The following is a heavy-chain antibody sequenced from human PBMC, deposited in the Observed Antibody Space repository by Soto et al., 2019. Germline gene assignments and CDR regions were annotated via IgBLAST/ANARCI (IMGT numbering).Heavy chain of an antibody. CDR1: GYTFYSHS. J-gene: IGHJ6*02. V-gene: IGHV1-18*01. CDR2: INADYGNT. Sequence: QAQLVQSGAEVXKPGASVKVSCKASGYTFYSHSIIWVRQSPGQGLEWMGRINADYGNTQYAQKFRGRVTMTTDTXTTTVYMELTNLRSDDTAVYYCARCIQGDYYYGMDVWGQGTTVTVSS. CDR3: ARCIQGDYYYGMDV. D-gene: IGHD5-18*01.